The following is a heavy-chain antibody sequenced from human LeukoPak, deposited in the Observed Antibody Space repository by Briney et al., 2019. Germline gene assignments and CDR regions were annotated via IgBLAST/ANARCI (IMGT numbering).Heavy chain of an antibody. CDR3: AGDKEQWLVLSYYYYYMDV. V-gene: IGHV1-18*01. D-gene: IGHD6-19*01. Sequence: ASVKVSCKASGYTFTSYGISWVRQAPGQGLEWMGWISAYNGNTNYAQKLQGRVTMTTDTSTSTAYMELRSLRSDDTAVYYCAGDKEQWLVLSYYYYYMDVWGKGTTVTISS. CDR2: ISAYNGNT. J-gene: IGHJ6*03. CDR1: GYTFTSYG.